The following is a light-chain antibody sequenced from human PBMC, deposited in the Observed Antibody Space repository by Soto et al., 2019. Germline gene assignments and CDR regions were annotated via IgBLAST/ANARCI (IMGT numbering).Light chain of an antibody. CDR1: QSVSSY. CDR3: QQRSNWPRFT. V-gene: IGKV3-11*01. Sequence: EIVLTQSPATLSLSPGERATHSCRASQSVSSYLAWYQQKPGQAPRLLIYDASNRATGIPARFSGSGSGTDFTLTISSLEPEDFAVYYCQQRSNWPRFTFGPGTKVDIK. J-gene: IGKJ3*01. CDR2: DAS.